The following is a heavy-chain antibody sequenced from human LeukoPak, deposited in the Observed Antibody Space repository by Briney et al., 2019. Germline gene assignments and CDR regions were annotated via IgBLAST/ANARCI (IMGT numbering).Heavy chain of an antibody. D-gene: IGHD2-15*01. CDR1: GYTFTSYY. CDR3: ARSVEGYCRGGSCYYYSYYMDV. CDR2: INPSGGST. V-gene: IGHV1-46*01. J-gene: IGHJ6*03. Sequence: GASVKVSCKASGYTFTSYYMHWVRQAPGQGLEWMGIINPSGGSTSYAQKFQGRVTMTRDMSTSTVYMELSSLRSEDTAVYYCARSVEGYCRGGSCYYYSYYMDVWGKGTTVTVSS.